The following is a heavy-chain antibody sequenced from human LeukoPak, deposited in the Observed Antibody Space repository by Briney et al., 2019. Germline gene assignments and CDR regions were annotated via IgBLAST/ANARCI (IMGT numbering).Heavy chain of an antibody. CDR3: ARNYGGNSPFDY. Sequence: ASVKVSCKASGYTFTSYGINWVRQAPGQGLEWMGWVSAYNGNTNYAQKLQGRVTMTTATSTSTAYMELKSLTSDDTAVYYCARNYGGNSPFDYWGQGTLVTVSS. V-gene: IGHV1-18*01. CDR2: VSAYNGNT. CDR1: GYTFTSYG. J-gene: IGHJ4*02. D-gene: IGHD4-23*01.